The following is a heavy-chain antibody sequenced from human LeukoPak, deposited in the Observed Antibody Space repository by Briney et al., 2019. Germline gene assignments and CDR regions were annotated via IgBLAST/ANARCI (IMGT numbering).Heavy chain of an antibody. CDR1: GFTFSSYA. Sequence: GGSRRLSCAASGFTFSSYAMHWVRQAPGKGLEWVAVISYDGSKKYYADSVKGRFTISRDNSKNTLYLQMNSLRAEDTAVYYCAKAGTDVLDYWGQGTLVTVSS. J-gene: IGHJ4*02. CDR2: ISYDGSKK. CDR3: AKAGTDVLDY. D-gene: IGHD6-6*01. V-gene: IGHV3-30-3*01.